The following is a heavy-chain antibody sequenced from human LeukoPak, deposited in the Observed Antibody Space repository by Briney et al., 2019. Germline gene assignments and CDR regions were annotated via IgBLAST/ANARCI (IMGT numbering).Heavy chain of an antibody. Sequence: PGGSLRLSCAASGFTFSSYAMHWVRQAPGKGLEWVAVISFDGSNKYYADSVKGRFTISRDNSKNTLYLQMNSLGAEDTAIYYCARGTVTTSPFDYWGQGTLVTVSP. CDR1: GFTFSSYA. J-gene: IGHJ4*02. CDR3: ARGTVTTSPFDY. D-gene: IGHD4-17*01. V-gene: IGHV3-30*04. CDR2: ISFDGSNK.